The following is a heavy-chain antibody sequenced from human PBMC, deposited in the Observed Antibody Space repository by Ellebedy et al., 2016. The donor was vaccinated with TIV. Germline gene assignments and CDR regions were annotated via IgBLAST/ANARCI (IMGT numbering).Heavy chain of an antibody. D-gene: IGHD3-10*01. V-gene: IGHV3-11*01. J-gene: IGHJ6*02. CDR1: GFTFSDYY. Sequence: GGSLRLSXAASGFTFSDYYMSWIRQAPGKGLEWVSYISSSGSTIYYADSVKGRFTISRDNAKNSLYLQMNSLRAEDTAVYYCARDNLLWFGELLRDDYGMDVWGQGTTVTVSS. CDR3: ARDNLLWFGELLRDDYGMDV. CDR2: ISSSGSTI.